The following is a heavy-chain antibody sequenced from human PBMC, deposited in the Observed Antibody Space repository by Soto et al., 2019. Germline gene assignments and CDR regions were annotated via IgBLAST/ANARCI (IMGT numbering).Heavy chain of an antibody. J-gene: IGHJ4*02. CDR3: AHRDRWLLGLDY. CDR1: GFSLSTSGVG. D-gene: IGHD3-22*01. CDR2: IYWNDDK. Sequence: SGPTLVNPTQTLTLTCTFSGFSLSTSGVGVGWIRQPPGKALEWLALIYWNDDKRYSPSLKSRLTITNDTSKNQVVLTMTNMDPVDTATYYCAHRDRWLLGLDYWGQGTLVTVSS. V-gene: IGHV2-5*01.